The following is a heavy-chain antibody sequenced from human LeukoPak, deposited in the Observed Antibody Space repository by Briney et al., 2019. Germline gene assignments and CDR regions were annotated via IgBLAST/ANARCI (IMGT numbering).Heavy chain of an antibody. J-gene: IGHJ4*02. CDR1: GGSFSGYY. CDR3: ARGPRSSFLNY. D-gene: IGHD6-6*01. Sequence: SATLSLTCAVYGGSFSGYYWSWIRQPPGKGLEWIGEINHSGSTNYNPSLKSRVTISVDTSKNQFSLKLSSVTAADTAVYYCARGPRSSFLNYWGQGTLVTVSS. CDR2: INHSGST. V-gene: IGHV4-34*01.